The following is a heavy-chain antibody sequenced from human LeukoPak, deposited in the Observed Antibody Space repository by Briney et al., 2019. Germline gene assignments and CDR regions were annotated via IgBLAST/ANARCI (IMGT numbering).Heavy chain of an antibody. J-gene: IGHJ4*02. CDR1: GFTFNNYG. CDR3: AKGSELIFY. V-gene: IGHV3-30*02. D-gene: IGHD3-9*01. CDR2: IQYDGSYK. Sequence: GGSLRLSCAVSGFTFNNYGTHWVRQAPGKGLEWVAFIQYDGSYKYYADSVKGRFTISRDTSKNTLYLQMNSLRPEDTAVYYCAKGSELIFYWGQGTLVTVSS.